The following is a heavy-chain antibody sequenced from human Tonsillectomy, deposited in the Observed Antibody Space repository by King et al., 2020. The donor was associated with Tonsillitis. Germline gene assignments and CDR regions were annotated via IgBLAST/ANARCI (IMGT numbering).Heavy chain of an antibody. CDR3: ARGGAGDQGY. D-gene: IGHD7-27*01. V-gene: IGHV3-7*01. CDR1: GFTFSSYW. Sequence: VQLVESGGGLVQPGGSLRLSCAASGFTFSSYWMTWVRQAPGKGLEWVAKIDQDDSKKYYVDSVKGRFTISRDNAKNSLYLQMNSLRAEDTVVYYCARGGAGDQGYWGQGTLVTVSS. CDR2: IDQDDSKK. J-gene: IGHJ4*02.